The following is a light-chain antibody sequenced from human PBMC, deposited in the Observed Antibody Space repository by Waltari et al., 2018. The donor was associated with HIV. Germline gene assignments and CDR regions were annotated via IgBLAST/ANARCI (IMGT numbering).Light chain of an antibody. Sequence: QSALTQPASVSGSPGQSITISCTGPSSDVGCYELVPWYQKHPDKAPKLMIYEVSQRPSGVSNRFSGSKSGNTASLTISGLQAEDEADYYCCSYAGSSTHVFGGGTKVTVL. V-gene: IGLV2-23*02. CDR1: SSDVGCYEL. J-gene: IGLJ1*01. CDR2: EVS. CDR3: CSYAGSSTHV.